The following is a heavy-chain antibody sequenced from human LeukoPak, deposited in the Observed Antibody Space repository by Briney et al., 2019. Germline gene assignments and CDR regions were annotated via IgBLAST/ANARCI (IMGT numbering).Heavy chain of an antibody. CDR2: ISYDGSNK. V-gene: IGHV3-30*03. J-gene: IGHJ4*02. CDR3: ASTLVKDYDYVWGSYD. D-gene: IGHD3-16*01. CDR1: GFTFSSYG. Sequence: GRSLRLSCAASGFTFSSYGMHWVRQAPGKGLEWVAVISYDGSNKYYADSVKGRFTISRDNSKNTLYLQMNSLRAEDTAVYYCASTLVKDYDYVWGSYDWGQGTLVTVSS.